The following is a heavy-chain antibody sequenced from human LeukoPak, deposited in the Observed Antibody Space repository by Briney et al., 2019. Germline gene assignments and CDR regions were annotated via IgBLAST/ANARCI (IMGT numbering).Heavy chain of an antibody. D-gene: IGHD6-19*01. CDR2: ISSSGSTI. J-gene: IGHJ4*02. CDR1: RFTFSNYE. V-gene: IGHV3-48*03. CDR3: AKVSGYTSGWYVDFDC. Sequence: GGSLRLSCAASRFTFSNYEMNWVRQAPGKGLEWVSYISSSGSTIYYADSVKGRFTISRDNSKNTLYLQMSSLRAEDTAVYYCAKVSGYTSGWYVDFDCWGQGSLVTVSS.